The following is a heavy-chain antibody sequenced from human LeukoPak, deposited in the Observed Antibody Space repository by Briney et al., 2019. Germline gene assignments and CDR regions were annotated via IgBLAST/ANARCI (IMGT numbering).Heavy chain of an antibody. Sequence: SQTLSLTCAISGDSVSSNSAAWNWIRQSPSRGLEWLGRTYYRSKWYNDYAVSVKSRMTINPDTSKNQFSLQLNSVTPEDTAVYYCARGPTVVTGGDDAFDIWGQGTMVTVSS. CDR1: GDSVSSNSAA. V-gene: IGHV6-1*01. CDR3: ARGPTVVTGGDDAFDI. D-gene: IGHD4-23*01. CDR2: TYYRSKWYN. J-gene: IGHJ3*02.